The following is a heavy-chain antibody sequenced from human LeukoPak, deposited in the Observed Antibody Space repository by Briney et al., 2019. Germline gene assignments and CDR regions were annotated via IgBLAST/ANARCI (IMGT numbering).Heavy chain of an antibody. Sequence: GGSLRLSCAASGFTFSSYGMHWVRQAPGKGLEWVAVIWYDGSNKYYADSVKGRFTISRDNSKNTLYLQMNSLRDEDTAVYYCARDRPGEEEYYYGMDVWGQGTTVTVSS. D-gene: IGHD3-10*01. J-gene: IGHJ6*02. CDR3: ARDRPGEEEYYYGMDV. V-gene: IGHV3-33*01. CDR2: IWYDGSNK. CDR1: GFTFSSYG.